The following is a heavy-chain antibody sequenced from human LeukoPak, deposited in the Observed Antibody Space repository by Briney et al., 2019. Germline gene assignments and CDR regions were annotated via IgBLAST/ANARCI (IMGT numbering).Heavy chain of an antibody. D-gene: IGHD2-2*01. CDR2: IYSGGST. J-gene: IGHJ1*01. Sequence: GGSLRLSCAASGFTVSSNYMSWVRQAPGKGLEWVSVIYSGGSTYYADSVKGRFTISRDNSKNTLDLQMNSLRAEDTAVYYCARGGYQLLFFQHWGQGTLVTVSS. CDR1: GFTVSSNY. V-gene: IGHV3-53*01. CDR3: ARGGYQLLFFQH.